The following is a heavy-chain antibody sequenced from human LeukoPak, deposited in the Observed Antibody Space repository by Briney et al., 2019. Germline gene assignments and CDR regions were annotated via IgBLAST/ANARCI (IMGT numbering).Heavy chain of an antibody. CDR3: ARALTMVRGAYDY. V-gene: IGHV3-53*01. D-gene: IGHD3-10*01. J-gene: IGHJ4*02. Sequence: GGSLRRSCAASGVTVSSNYMSWVRQAPGKGLEWVSVIYSGGSTYYADSVKGRFTISRDNSKNTLYLQMNSLRAEDTAVYYCARALTMVRGAYDYWGQGTLVTVSS. CDR1: GVTVSSNY. CDR2: IYSGGST.